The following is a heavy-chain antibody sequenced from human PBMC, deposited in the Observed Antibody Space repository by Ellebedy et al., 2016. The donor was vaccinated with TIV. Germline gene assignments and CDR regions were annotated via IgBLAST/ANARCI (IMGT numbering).Heavy chain of an antibody. Sequence: ASVKVSXKASSYTFTSYGISWVRQAPGQGLEWMGWISAYNGNTNYAQKLQGRVTMTTDTSTSTAYMELRSLRSDDTAVYYCARDYRYAGDNWFDPWGQGTLVTVSS. CDR1: SYTFTSYG. CDR2: ISAYNGNT. V-gene: IGHV1-18*01. CDR3: ARDYRYAGDNWFDP. D-gene: IGHD3-9*01. J-gene: IGHJ5*02.